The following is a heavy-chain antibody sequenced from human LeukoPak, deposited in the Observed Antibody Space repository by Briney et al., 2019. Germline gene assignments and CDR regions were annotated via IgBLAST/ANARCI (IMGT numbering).Heavy chain of an antibody. CDR1: GFSFSSYA. CDR2: ISGSGGST. D-gene: IGHD6-19*01. CDR3: AKDTGSGWSYYYYGMDV. Sequence: PGGSLRLSCAASGFSFSSYAMSWVRQAPGKGLEWVSAISGSGGSTYYADSVKGRFTISRDNSKNTLYLQMNSLRAEDTAVYYCAKDTGSGWSYYYYGMDVWGQGTTVTVSS. J-gene: IGHJ6*02. V-gene: IGHV3-23*01.